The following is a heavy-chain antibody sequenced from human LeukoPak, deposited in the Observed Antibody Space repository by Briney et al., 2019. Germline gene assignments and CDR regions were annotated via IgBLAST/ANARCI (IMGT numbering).Heavy chain of an antibody. J-gene: IGHJ4*02. CDR3: ARVVRVGVAYFDY. V-gene: IGHV1-46*01. CDR1: GYSFTGYY. D-gene: IGHD1-26*01. CDR2: SNPGDGST. Sequence: GASVKVSCKASGYSFTGYYIHWLRQAPGQGLEWMGISNPGDGSTNYAQKFQGRVTMTRDTSTSTAYIHLSSLRSEDTAVYYCARVVRVGVAYFDYWGQGTLVTVSS.